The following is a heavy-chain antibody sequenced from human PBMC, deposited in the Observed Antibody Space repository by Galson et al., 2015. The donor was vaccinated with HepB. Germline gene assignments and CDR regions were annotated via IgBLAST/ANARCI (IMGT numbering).Heavy chain of an antibody. CDR1: GSTFDDSA. CDR2: ITWNRGNI. V-gene: IGHV3-9*01. J-gene: IGHJ4*02. CDR3: AKDIAFGGIRVKEGVFDS. Sequence: SLRLSCAASGSTFDDSAMHWVRQAPGTGLEWVSGITWNRGNIVYADSVKGRFTISRDNAKKSLFLQMDSLRAEDTAVYYCAKDIAFGGIRVKEGVFDSWGQGTLVTVSS. D-gene: IGHD3-16*02.